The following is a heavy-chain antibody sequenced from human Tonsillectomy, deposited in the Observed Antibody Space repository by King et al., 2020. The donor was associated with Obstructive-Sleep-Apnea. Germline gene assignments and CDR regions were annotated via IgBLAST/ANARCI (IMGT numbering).Heavy chain of an antibody. Sequence: VPLQESGPGLVKPSQTLSLTCSVSGASISSGAYYWCWIRQLPGKGLEWIGYIYHSGSTYYNPSLKSRVTMSVDTSKNQFSLNLGSVTAADTAVFYCARGLNSLEAPGRGGIHFQHWGQGALVTVSS. CDR3: ARGLNSLEAPGRGGIHFQH. CDR1: GASISSGAYY. J-gene: IGHJ1*01. CDR2: IYHSGST. D-gene: IGHD3-10*01. V-gene: IGHV4-31*03.